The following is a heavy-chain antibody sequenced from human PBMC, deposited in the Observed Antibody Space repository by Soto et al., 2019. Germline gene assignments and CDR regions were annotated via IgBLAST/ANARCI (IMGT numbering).Heavy chain of an antibody. CDR3: ARHPGYYDILTGYSTYYFDY. J-gene: IGHJ4*02. V-gene: IGHV4-59*08. CDR1: GDSISSYS. CDR2: IHYNGNT. Sequence: PSETLSLTCTVSGDSISSYSWSWIRQPPGKGLDWIGNIHYNGNTKYSPSLKSRVTMSVDTSKNHFSLKLSSVTAADTAVYYCARHPGYYDILTGYSTYYFDYWGQGILVTVSS. D-gene: IGHD3-9*01.